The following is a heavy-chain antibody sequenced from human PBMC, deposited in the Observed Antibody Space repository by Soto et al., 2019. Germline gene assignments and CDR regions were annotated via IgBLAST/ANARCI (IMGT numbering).Heavy chain of an antibody. J-gene: IGHJ6*02. CDR2: IYPGDSDT. Sequence: GESLKISCQGSGYSFTSYWIGWVRQMPGKGLECMGIIYPGDSDTRYSPSFQGQVTISADKSISTAYLQWSSLKASDTAMYYCASSPRGYCSSTSCRELGNYYGMDVWGQGTTVTVSS. CDR1: GYSFTSYW. V-gene: IGHV5-51*01. CDR3: ASSPRGYCSSTSCRELGNYYGMDV. D-gene: IGHD2-2*01.